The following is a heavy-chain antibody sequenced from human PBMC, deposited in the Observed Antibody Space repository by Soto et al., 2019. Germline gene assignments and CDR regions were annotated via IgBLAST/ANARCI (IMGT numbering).Heavy chain of an antibody. Sequence: QVQLVQSGDEVKKPGSSVKVSCKASGGTFSSYTISWVRQAPGQGLEWMGRIIPILGIANYAQKFQGRVTITADKSTSTAYMELSSLRSEDTAVYDCARVPRDPYSSGWYRDWYFDLWGRGTLVTVSS. V-gene: IGHV1-69*02. CDR1: GGTFSSYT. J-gene: IGHJ2*01. D-gene: IGHD6-19*01. CDR3: ARVPRDPYSSGWYRDWYFDL. CDR2: IIPILGIA.